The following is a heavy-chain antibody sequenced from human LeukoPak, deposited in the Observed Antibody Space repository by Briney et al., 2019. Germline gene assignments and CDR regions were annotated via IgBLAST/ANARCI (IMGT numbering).Heavy chain of an antibody. Sequence: GGSLRLSCAASGFTFSSYSMNWVRQAPGKGLEWASSISSSSSYIYYADSVKGRFTISRDNAKNSLYLQMNSLRAEDTAVYYCARDGDYGDYIDYWGQGTLVTVSS. CDR3: ARDGDYGDYIDY. CDR2: ISSSSSYI. V-gene: IGHV3-21*01. CDR1: GFTFSSYS. D-gene: IGHD4-17*01. J-gene: IGHJ4*02.